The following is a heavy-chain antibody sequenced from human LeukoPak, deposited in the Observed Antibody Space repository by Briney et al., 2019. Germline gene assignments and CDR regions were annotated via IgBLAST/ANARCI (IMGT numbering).Heavy chain of an antibody. Sequence: GGSLRLSCAASGFTFSSYAMSWVRQAPGEGLEWGSAISGSGGSTYYADSVKGRFTISRDNSKTTLYLQMNSLRAEDTSVYYCAKDRLGYSYGAYFDYWGQGTLVTVSS. CDR1: GFTFSSYA. CDR2: ISGSGGST. D-gene: IGHD5-18*01. CDR3: AKDRLGYSYGAYFDY. J-gene: IGHJ4*02. V-gene: IGHV3-23*01.